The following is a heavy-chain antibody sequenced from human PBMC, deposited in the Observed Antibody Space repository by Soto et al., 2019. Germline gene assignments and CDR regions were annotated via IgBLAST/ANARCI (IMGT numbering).Heavy chain of an antibody. CDR1: GFTFSSYA. CDR3: AKDPLTTVMAYYFDY. J-gene: IGHJ4*02. V-gene: IGHV3-23*01. D-gene: IGHD4-4*01. CDR2: ISGSGGST. Sequence: GESLKISCAASGFTFSSYAMSWVRQAPGKGLEWVSAISGSGGSTYYADSVKGRFTISRDNSKNTLYLQMNSLRAEDTAVYYCAKDPLTTVMAYYFDYWGQGTLVTVSS.